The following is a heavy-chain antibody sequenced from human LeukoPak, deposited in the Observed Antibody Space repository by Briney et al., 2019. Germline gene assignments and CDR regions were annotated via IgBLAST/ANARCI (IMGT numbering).Heavy chain of an antibody. CDR1: GGSISSSSYY. J-gene: IGHJ3*02. CDR3: ARDRAMSSGYAYDAFDI. CDR2: IYYSGST. V-gene: IGHV4-39*07. D-gene: IGHD3-22*01. Sequence: SETLSLTCTVSGGSISSSSYYWGWIRQPPGKGLEWIGSIYYSGSTYYNPSLKSRVTISVDTSKNQFSLKLSSVTAADTAVYYCARDRAMSSGYAYDAFDIWGQGTMVTVSS.